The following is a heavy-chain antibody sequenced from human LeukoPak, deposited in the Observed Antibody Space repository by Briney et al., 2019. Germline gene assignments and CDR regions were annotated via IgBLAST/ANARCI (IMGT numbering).Heavy chain of an antibody. CDR1: GYTFTSYD. CDR3: ARGPRTAFDI. Sequence: SVKVSCKASGYTFTSYDISWVRQAPGQGLEWMGGIIPIFGTANYAQKFQGRVTITADESTSTAYMELSSLRSEDTAVYYCARGPRTAFDIWGQGTMVTVSS. J-gene: IGHJ3*02. V-gene: IGHV1-69*13. CDR2: IIPIFGTA.